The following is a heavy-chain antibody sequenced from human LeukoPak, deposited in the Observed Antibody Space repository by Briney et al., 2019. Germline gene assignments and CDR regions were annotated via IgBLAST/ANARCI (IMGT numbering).Heavy chain of an antibody. CDR2: IIPIFGTA. J-gene: IGHJ4*02. V-gene: IGHV1-69*13. CDR3: ARKASSSGWSYFDY. CDR1: GGTFSSYA. D-gene: IGHD6-19*01. Sequence: SVKVSCKASGGTFSSYAISWVRQAPGQGLEWMGGIIPIFGTANYAQKFQGRVTITADESTSTAYMELSSLRSDDTAVYFCARKASSSGWSYFDYWGQGTLVTVSS.